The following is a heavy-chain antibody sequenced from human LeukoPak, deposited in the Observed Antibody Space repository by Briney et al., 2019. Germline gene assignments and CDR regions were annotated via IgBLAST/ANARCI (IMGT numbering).Heavy chain of an antibody. CDR3: ARDTYYYGSGTYYFNC. V-gene: IGHV4-4*07. J-gene: IGHJ4*02. Sequence: SETLSLTCTVSGGSISSYYWTWIRQPAGKGLEWIGRTHTSGSTNYNPSLKSRVTMSVDTSKNQFSLKLTSVTAADTAVYYCARDTYYYGSGTYYFNCWGQGTLVTVSS. CDR1: GGSISSYY. D-gene: IGHD3-10*01. CDR2: THTSGST.